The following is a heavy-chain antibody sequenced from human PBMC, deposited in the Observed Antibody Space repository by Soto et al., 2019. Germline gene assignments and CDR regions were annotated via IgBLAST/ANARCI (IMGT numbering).Heavy chain of an antibody. J-gene: IGHJ4*02. D-gene: IGHD6-6*01. CDR3: AKRSSSSTFDY. CDR1: GFTFSSYA. V-gene: IGHV3-23*01. Sequence: EVQLLESGGGLVQPGESLRLSCAASGFTFSSYAMSWVRQAPGKGLEWVSVISGSDDSTYYADSVKGRFTISRDNSKNTLYLYMKSLRAEDTAIDECAKRSSSSTFDYWGQGTLVAVAS. CDR2: ISGSDDST.